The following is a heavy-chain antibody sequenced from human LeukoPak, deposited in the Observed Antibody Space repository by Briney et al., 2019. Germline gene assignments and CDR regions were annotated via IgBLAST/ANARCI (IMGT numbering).Heavy chain of an antibody. CDR3: TRGYCSGGSCHSRDTIGYNGMDV. V-gene: IGHV3-13*05. Sequence: GRSLRLSCAASGFTFSSYDMHWVRQATGKGLEWVSAIGTAGDPYYPGSVKGRFTLSRENAKNSLYLQTNSLRAGDTAVYYCTRGYCSGGSCHSRDTIGYNGMDVWGKGTTVTVSS. CDR2: IGTAGDP. CDR1: GFTFSSYD. J-gene: IGHJ6*04. D-gene: IGHD2-15*01.